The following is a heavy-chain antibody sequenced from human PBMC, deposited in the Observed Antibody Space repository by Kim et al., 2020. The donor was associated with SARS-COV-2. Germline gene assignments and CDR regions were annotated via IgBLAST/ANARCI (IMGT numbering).Heavy chain of an antibody. V-gene: IGHV3-33*01. J-gene: IGHJ6*02. Sequence: GGSLRLSCAASGFTFSAYGMHWVRQAPGKGLEWVAIIWYDGSASYYVDSVKGRFSISRDKSKNTLYLQMNSLRAEDTAVYYCARDRGALLTYYYGMDFWGQGTTVTVSS. D-gene: IGHD3-9*01. CDR1: GFTFSAYG. CDR2: IWYDGSAS. CDR3: ARDRGALLTYYYGMDF.